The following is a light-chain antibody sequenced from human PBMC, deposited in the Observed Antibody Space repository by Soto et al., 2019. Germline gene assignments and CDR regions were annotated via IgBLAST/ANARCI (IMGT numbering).Light chain of an antibody. CDR1: QSVSSFY. Sequence: EIVLTQSPGTLSLSPGERATLSCRASQSVSSFYLAWYQQKPGQAPRLLIYDASTRATGIPDRFSGSGSGTDFTLTISRLEPEDFAVYYCQQYGSSGTFGQGTKVDI. V-gene: IGKV3-20*01. CDR3: QQYGSSGT. J-gene: IGKJ1*01. CDR2: DAS.